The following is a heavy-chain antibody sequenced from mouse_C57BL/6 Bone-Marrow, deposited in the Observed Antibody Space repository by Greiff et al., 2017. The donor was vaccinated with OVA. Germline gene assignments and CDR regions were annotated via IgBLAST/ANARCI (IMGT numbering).Heavy chain of an antibody. CDR2: IDPETGGT. V-gene: IGHV1-15*01. CDR1: GYTFTDYE. CDR3: TRVITTGD. D-gene: IGHD1-1*01. Sequence: QVQLQQSGAGLVRPGASVTLSCKASGYTFTDYEMHWVKQTPVHGLAWIGAIDPETGGTAYNQKFKGKAILTAAKSSSTTYMERRSLTSEDSAVYYCTRVITTGDWGQGTTLTVSS. J-gene: IGHJ2*01.